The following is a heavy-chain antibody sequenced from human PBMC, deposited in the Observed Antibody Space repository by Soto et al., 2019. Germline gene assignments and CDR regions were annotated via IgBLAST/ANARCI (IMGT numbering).Heavy chain of an antibody. CDR2: IYHSGST. CDR1: GGSISSGGYS. CDR3: ASVAYCSSTSWYELWVNP. J-gene: IGHJ5*02. Sequence: SETLSLTCAVSGGSISSGGYSWSWIRQPPGKGLEWIGYIYHSGSTYYNPSLKSRVTISVDRSKNQFSLKLSCVTAADTAVYSCASVAYCSSTSWYELWVNPWGQGTLVTVSS. V-gene: IGHV4-30-2*01. D-gene: IGHD2-2*01.